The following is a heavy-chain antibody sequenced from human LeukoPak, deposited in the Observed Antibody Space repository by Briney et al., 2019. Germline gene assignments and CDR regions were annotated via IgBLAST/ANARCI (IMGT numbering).Heavy chain of an antibody. CDR3: AKYSSGSSRTIDY. CDR1: GFTFSGSA. V-gene: IGHV3-7*01. Sequence: GGSLRLSCAASGFTFSGSAMHWVRQAPGKGLEWVANIKEDGSETYYVDSVKGRFTISRDNAKNSVYLQMNSLRAEDTAVYYCAKYSSGSSRTIDYWGQGTLVTVSS. J-gene: IGHJ4*02. CDR2: IKEDGSET. D-gene: IGHD6-19*01.